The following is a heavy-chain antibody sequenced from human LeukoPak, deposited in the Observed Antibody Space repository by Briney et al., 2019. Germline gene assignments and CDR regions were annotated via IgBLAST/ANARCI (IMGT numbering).Heavy chain of an antibody. V-gene: IGHV2-5*02. CDR3: AHGQTGVDQFDY. J-gene: IGHJ4*02. D-gene: IGHD3-3*01. CDR2: IYWDDDK. CDR1: GFSLSTSGVC. Sequence: SGPTLVNPTQTLTLTCTFPGFSLSTSGVCVGWIRQPSGKALEWLALIYWDDDKRYSPSLKSRLTITKDTSKNQVVLTMTNMDPVDTATYYCAHGQTGVDQFDYWGQGTLVTVSS.